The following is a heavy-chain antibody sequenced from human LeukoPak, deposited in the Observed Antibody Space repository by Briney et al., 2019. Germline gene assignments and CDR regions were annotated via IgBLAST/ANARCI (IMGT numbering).Heavy chain of an antibody. CDR1: GFTFTNYW. Sequence: GGSLRLSCAASGFTFTNYWMSWVRQAPGKGLEWVANIRQDGSEGFYVDSVKGRFTISRDNARNSLYLQMNTLRAEDTAMYYCASFWSGYFDYWGQGTLATVSP. CDR3: ASFWSGYFDY. D-gene: IGHD3-3*01. V-gene: IGHV3-7*01. CDR2: IRQDGSEG. J-gene: IGHJ4*02.